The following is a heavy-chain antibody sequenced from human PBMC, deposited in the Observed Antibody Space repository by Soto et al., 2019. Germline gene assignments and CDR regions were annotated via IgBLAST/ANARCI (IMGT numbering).Heavy chain of an antibody. Sequence: PSETLSLTCTVSGGSISSYYWSWIRQPPGKGLEWIGYIYYSGSTNYNSSLKSRVTISVDTSKNQFSLKLSSVTAADTAVYYCARDRYGDYSWFDPWGQGTLVT. CDR2: IYYSGST. CDR1: GGSISSYY. V-gene: IGHV4-59*01. J-gene: IGHJ5*02. CDR3: ARDRYGDYSWFDP. D-gene: IGHD4-17*01.